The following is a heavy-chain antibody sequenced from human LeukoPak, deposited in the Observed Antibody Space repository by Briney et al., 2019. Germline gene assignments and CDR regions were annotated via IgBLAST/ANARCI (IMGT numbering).Heavy chain of an antibody. CDR3: ASSPRIVGRLDYYYYMDV. Sequence: ASVKVSCKASGGTFSSYAISWVRQAPGQGLEWMGRIIPMFGSAHYAQKFQDRVTITTDESTTIAYMELSSLRSEDTAVYYCASSPRIVGRLDYYYYMDVWGKGTTVTVSS. D-gene: IGHD6-6*01. CDR1: GGTFSSYA. V-gene: IGHV1-69*05. J-gene: IGHJ6*03. CDR2: IIPMFGSA.